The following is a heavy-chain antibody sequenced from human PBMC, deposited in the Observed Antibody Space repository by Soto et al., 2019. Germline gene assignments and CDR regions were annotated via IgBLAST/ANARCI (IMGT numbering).Heavy chain of an antibody. CDR1: GFTFSSYA. CDR2: ISYDGSNK. J-gene: IGHJ4*02. CDR3: ARDGRPTYYYDSSGYYYRASYFDY. D-gene: IGHD3-22*01. V-gene: IGHV3-30-3*01. Sequence: QVQLVESGGGVVQPGRSLRLSCAASGFTFSSYAMHWVRQAPGKGLEWVAVISYDGSNKYYADSVKGRFTISRDNSKNTLYLQMNSLRAEDTAVYYCARDGRPTYYYDSSGYYYRASYFDYWGQGTLVTVSS.